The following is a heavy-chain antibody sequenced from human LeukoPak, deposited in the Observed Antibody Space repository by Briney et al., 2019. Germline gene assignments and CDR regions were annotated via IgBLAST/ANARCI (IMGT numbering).Heavy chain of an antibody. CDR3: ARPGVGAADY. D-gene: IGHD1-26*01. CDR2: IYYSGST. J-gene: IGHJ4*02. V-gene: IGHV4-39*01. Sequence: SETLSLTCTVSGGSISSSSYYWGWIRQPPGKGLEWIGSIYYSGSTYYNPSLKSRVTISVDTSKNQFSLKLSSVTAADTAVYYCARPGVGAADYWGQGTLVTVSS. CDR1: GGSISSSSYY.